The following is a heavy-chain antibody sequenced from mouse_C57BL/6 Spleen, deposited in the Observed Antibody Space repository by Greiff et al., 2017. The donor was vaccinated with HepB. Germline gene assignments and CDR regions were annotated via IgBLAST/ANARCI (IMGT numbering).Heavy chain of an antibody. CDR3: ARGDLLWLKDAMDY. V-gene: IGHV5-6*01. D-gene: IGHD2-2*01. Sequence: VQLKESGGDLVKPGGSLKLSCAASGFTFSSYGMSWVRQTPDKRLEWVATISSGGSYTYYPDSVKGRFTISRDNAKNTLYLQMSSLKSEDTAMYYCARGDLLWLKDAMDYWGQGTSVTVSS. CDR2: ISSGGSYT. CDR1: GFTFSSYG. J-gene: IGHJ4*01.